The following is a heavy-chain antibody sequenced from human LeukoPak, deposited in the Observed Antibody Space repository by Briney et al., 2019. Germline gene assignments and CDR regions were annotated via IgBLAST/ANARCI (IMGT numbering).Heavy chain of an antibody. Sequence: GGSLRLSCAASGFTFTTYAMHWVRQAPGKGLEWVAVLSYDGNTKYYADSVKGRFTISRDISKNTLNLQMNSLGAEDTAVYSCARDASTDLVHYFDSWGQGTLVTVSS. CDR1: GFTFTTYA. V-gene: IGHV3-30-3*01. CDR2: LSYDGNTK. CDR3: ARDASTDLVHYFDS. J-gene: IGHJ4*02. D-gene: IGHD5-18*01.